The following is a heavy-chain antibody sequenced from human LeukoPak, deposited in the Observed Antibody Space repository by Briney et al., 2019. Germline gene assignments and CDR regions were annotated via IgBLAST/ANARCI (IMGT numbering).Heavy chain of an antibody. Sequence: SETLSLTCTVSGGSISSGRYYRSWIRQPAEKGLEWIGRIYTSGSAKYNPSLKSRVTISADSSKNQFSLKLSSVTDADTAMYYCARDSYYYDSSGYSALDIWGQGTMATVP. V-gene: IGHV4-61*02. J-gene: IGHJ3*02. CDR3: ARDSYYYDSSGYSALDI. D-gene: IGHD3-22*01. CDR1: GGSISSGRYY. CDR2: IYTSGSA.